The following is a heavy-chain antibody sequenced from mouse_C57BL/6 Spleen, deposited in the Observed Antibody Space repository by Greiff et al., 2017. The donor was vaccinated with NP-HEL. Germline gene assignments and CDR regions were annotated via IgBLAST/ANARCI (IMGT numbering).Heavy chain of an antibody. CDR2: IYPGDGDT. D-gene: IGHD4-1*01. V-gene: IGHV1-82*01. Sequence: QVQLQQSGPELVKPGASVKISCKASGYAFSSSWMNWVKQRPGKGLEWIGRIYPGDGDTNYNGKFKGKATLTADKSSSTAYMQLSSLTSEDSAVYFCARGGELGTWFAYWGQGTLVTVSA. J-gene: IGHJ3*01. CDR3: ARGGELGTWFAY. CDR1: GYAFSSSW.